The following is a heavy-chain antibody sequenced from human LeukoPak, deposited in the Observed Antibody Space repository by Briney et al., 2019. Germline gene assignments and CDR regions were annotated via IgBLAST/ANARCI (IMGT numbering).Heavy chain of an antibody. D-gene: IGHD4-11*01. CDR1: GFIFSHYG. J-gene: IGHJ4*01. CDR2: IWSDGSNR. V-gene: IGHV3-33*01. Sequence: PGGSLRLSCEASGFIFSHYGMHWVRQAPGKGLEWVAVIWSDGSNRFYAGSVKGRFTISRDNSQNTVFLQMDSLRAEDTAMYYCARDAQRGFDYSNSLKYWVHGTLVTVSS. CDR3: ARDAQRGFDYSNSLKY.